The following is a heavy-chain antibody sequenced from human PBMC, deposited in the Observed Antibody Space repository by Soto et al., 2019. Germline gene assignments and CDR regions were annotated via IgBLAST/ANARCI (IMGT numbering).Heavy chain of an antibody. D-gene: IGHD3-22*01. CDR1: GFTSISYW. V-gene: IGHV3-74*01. CDR2: ISNDGSST. CDR3: ARDTYYYDSSDHFSADAFDI. Sequence: EVQLVESGGGLVQPGGSLRLSCAASGFTSISYWIHWFRQAPGKGLVWVSRISNDGSSTNYADSVKGRFTISRDNAKNTVYLQMTSLRAEDTAVYYCARDTYYYDSSDHFSADAFDIWGQGTMVTVSS. J-gene: IGHJ3*02.